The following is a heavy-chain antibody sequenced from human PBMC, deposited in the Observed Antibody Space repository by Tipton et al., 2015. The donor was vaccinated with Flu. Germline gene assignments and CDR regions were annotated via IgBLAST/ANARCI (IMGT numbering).Heavy chain of an antibody. V-gene: IGHV4-4*07. J-gene: IGHJ5*02. CDR2: IYTSGST. CDR1: GGSISSYY. CDR3: ARDFYDSSGHPRFDP. Sequence: TLSLTCTVSGGSISSYYWSWIRQPAGKGLEWIGRIYTSGSTNYNPSLKSRVTMSVDTSKNQFSLKLSSVTAADTAVYYCARDFYDSSGHPRFDPWGQGTLVTVSS. D-gene: IGHD3-22*01.